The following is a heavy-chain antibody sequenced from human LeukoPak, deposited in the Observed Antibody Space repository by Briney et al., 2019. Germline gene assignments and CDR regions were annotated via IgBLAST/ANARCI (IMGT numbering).Heavy chain of an antibody. CDR3: ATAGGETSRMGFDP. CDR2: ISGDGSVT. V-gene: IGHV3-74*01. Sequence: GGSLRLSCADSGFTFRRYWMHWVRQTPGKGLVWVSCISGDGSVTRYADAVRGRFTISRDNTRNTLYLQMHSLRVEDMAVYYCATAGGETSRMGFDPWGQGSLVTVSS. CDR1: GFTFRRYW. J-gene: IGHJ5*02. D-gene: IGHD4-17*01.